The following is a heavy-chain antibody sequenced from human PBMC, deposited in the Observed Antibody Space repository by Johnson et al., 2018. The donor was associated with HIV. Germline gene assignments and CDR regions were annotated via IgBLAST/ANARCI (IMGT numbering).Heavy chain of an antibody. CDR2: ISNIDDNT. Sequence: QVQLVESGGGVVQPGRSLRLSCAASGFTFSSYAMHWVRQAPGKGLEWVAVISNIDDNTYYADAVKGRFTISRDNSKNTLYLQMNSLRAEDTAVYYCASAEIEAAATGHDAFDIWGQGTMVTVSS. CDR1: GFTFSSYA. CDR3: ASAEIEAAATGHDAFDI. J-gene: IGHJ3*02. V-gene: IGHV3-30-3*01. D-gene: IGHD6-13*01.